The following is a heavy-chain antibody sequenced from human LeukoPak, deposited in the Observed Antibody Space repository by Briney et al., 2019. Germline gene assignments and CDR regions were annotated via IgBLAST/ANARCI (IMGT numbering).Heavy chain of an antibody. Sequence: ASVKVSCKVSGYTLTELSMHWVRQAPGKGLEWMGGFDPEDGETIYAQKFQGRVTMTEDTSTDTAYMELSSLRSEDTAVYYCATVRSSGWYAPPAQKYYFDYWGQGTLVTVSS. V-gene: IGHV1-24*01. CDR2: FDPEDGET. CDR1: GYTLTELS. D-gene: IGHD6-19*01. CDR3: ATVRSSGWYAPPAQKYYFDY. J-gene: IGHJ4*02.